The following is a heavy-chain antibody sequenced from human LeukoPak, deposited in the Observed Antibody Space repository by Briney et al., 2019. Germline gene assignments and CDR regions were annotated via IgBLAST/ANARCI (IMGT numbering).Heavy chain of an antibody. V-gene: IGHV3-30*18. CDR1: GFTFSSYG. D-gene: IGHD6-19*01. CDR3: AKDCHPGIAVAADYFGY. J-gene: IGHJ4*02. CDR2: ISCDGNNK. Sequence: PGGSLSLSCAASGFTFSSYGMHWVRQAPGKGLEWVAVISCDGNNKYYADSVKGRFTISRDNSKNTLYLQMNSLRAEDTAVYYCAKDCHPGIAVAADYFGYWGQGTLVTVSS.